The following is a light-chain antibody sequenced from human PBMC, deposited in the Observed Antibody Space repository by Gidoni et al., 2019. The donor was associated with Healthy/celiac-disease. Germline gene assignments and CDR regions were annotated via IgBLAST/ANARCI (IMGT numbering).Light chain of an antibody. Sequence: EIVLTQSPGTLSLSQGERATISCRASQSVSSSYLAWYQQKPGQAPRLLIYGASSRATGIPDRFSGSGSGTDFTLTISRLEPEDFAVYYCQQYGSSLYTFGQGTKLEIK. CDR1: QSVSSSY. CDR3: QQYGSSLYT. V-gene: IGKV3-20*01. CDR2: GAS. J-gene: IGKJ2*01.